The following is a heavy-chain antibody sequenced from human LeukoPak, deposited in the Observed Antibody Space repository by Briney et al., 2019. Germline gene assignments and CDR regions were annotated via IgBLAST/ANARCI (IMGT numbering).Heavy chain of an antibody. J-gene: IGHJ3*01. Sequence: GGSLRLSCAASGFTFSSYAMHWVRQAPGKGLEWVAVISYDGSNKYYADSVKGRFTISRDNAKNSLYLQINSLRAEDTAVYYCARSSYSSSSSVWGQGTMVTVSS. CDR3: ARSSYSSSSSV. CDR1: GFTFSSYA. CDR2: ISYDGSNK. V-gene: IGHV3-30*04. D-gene: IGHD6-6*01.